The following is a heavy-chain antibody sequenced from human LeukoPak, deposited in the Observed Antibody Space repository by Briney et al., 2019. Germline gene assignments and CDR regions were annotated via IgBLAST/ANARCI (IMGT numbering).Heavy chain of an antibody. D-gene: IGHD5-24*01. V-gene: IGHV4-59*08. CDR1: GGSIISYY. Sequence: SETLSLTCTVSGGSIISYYWSWIRQPPGKGLEWIGYIYYSGSTNYNPSLKSRVTISVDTSKNQCSLKLSSVTAADTAVYYCARHSRDGYIDFDNWGQGTLVTVSS. J-gene: IGHJ4*02. CDR3: ARHSRDGYIDFDN. CDR2: IYYSGST.